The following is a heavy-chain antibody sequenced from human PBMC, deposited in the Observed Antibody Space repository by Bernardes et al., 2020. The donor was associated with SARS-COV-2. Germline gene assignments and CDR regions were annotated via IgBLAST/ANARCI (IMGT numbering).Heavy chain of an antibody. CDR3: ARDPMIKLGYCSSTSCYFFDY. V-gene: IGHV3-30-3*01. CDR2: ISYDGSNK. D-gene: IGHD2-2*01. CDR1: GFTFSSYA. Sequence: GGSLRLSCAASGFTFSSYAMHWVRQAPGKGLEWVAVISYDGSNKYYADSVKGRFTISRDNSKNTLYLQMNSLRAEDTAVYYCARDPMIKLGYCSSTSCYFFDYWGQGTLVTVSS. J-gene: IGHJ4*02.